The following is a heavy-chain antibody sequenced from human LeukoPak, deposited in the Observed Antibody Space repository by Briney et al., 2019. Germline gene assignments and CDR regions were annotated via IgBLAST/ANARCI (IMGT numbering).Heavy chain of an antibody. CDR1: GFTFDVYA. V-gene: IGHV3-9*01. CDR2: ISWNSGTV. J-gene: IGHJ6*01. CDR3: VKDVGRNYYYGMDV. Sequence: GRSLRLSCAASGFTFDVYAMHWVRQAPGKGLEWVSGISWNSGTVGYADSVKGRFTISRDNAKNSLYLQMNSLRAEDTALYYCVKDVGRNYYYGMDVWGXXTTVTXSS.